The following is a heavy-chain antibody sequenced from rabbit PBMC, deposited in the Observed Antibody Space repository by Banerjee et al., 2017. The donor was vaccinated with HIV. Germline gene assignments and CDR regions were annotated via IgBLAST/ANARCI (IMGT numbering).Heavy chain of an antibody. CDR3: ARDWGAYAGHGYATGWLDL. CDR1: GFTLSSYW. D-gene: IGHD6-1*01. J-gene: IGHJ5*01. Sequence: QEQLVESGGGLVQPEGSLTLTCKASGFTLSSYWMWWVRQAPGKGLEWIACIGAGSSGTTYYASWAKGRFTISKTSSTTVTLQMTSLTAADTATYFCARDWGAYAGHGYATGWLDLWGPGTLVTVS. CDR2: IGAGSSGTT. V-gene: IGHV1S45*01.